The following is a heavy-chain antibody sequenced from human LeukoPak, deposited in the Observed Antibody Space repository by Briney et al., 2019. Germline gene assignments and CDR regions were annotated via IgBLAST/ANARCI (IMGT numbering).Heavy chain of an antibody. Sequence: SVKVSCKASGGTFSSYAISWVRQAPGQGLEWMGGIIPIFGTANYAQKFQGRVTITTDESTSTAYMELSSLRSEDAAVYYCASTPCSGGSCHGNYYYYMDVWGKGTTVTVSS. CDR1: GGTFSSYA. CDR3: ASTPCSGGSCHGNYYYYMDV. D-gene: IGHD2-15*01. CDR2: IIPIFGTA. J-gene: IGHJ6*03. V-gene: IGHV1-69*05.